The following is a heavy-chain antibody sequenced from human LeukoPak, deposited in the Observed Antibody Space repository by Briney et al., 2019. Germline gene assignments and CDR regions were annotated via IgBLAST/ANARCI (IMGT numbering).Heavy chain of an antibody. J-gene: IGHJ4*02. CDR1: GGTFSSYA. D-gene: IGHD5-24*01. Sequence: ASVKVSCKASGGTFSSYAISWVRQAPGQGLEWMGGIIPIFGTANYAQKFQGRVTITADKSTSTTYMELSSLRSEDTAVYYCARATNLYYFDYWGQGTLVTVSS. V-gene: IGHV1-69*06. CDR3: ARATNLYYFDY. CDR2: IIPIFGTA.